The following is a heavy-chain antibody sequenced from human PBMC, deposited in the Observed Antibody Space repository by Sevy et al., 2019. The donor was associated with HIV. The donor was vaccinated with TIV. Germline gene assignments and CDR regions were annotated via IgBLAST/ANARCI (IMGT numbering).Heavy chain of an antibody. Sequence: GGSLRLSCAASGFTFNDYALHWVRQAPGKGLEWVAIISSDGDNTYYADTVKGRFTISRDNSKNTGYLQMNRLIAEDTAFYYCVREGAPYRNIRYCSGNNCFYNWFDPWGQGTLVTVSS. V-gene: IGHV3-30-3*01. D-gene: IGHD2-15*01. CDR3: VREGAPYRNIRYCSGNNCFYNWFDP. J-gene: IGHJ5*02. CDR1: GFTFNDYA. CDR2: ISSDGDNT.